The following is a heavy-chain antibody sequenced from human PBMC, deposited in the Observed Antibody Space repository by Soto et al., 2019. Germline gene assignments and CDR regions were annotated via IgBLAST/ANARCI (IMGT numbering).Heavy chain of an antibody. V-gene: IGHV1-18*01. Sequence: ASVKVSCKASGYTFTSYGISWVRQAPGQGLEWMGWISAYNGNTNYAQKLQGRVTMTTDTSTSTAYMKLRSLRSDDTAVYYCARDAVIVATIWQFNWFDSWGKGSLVPVSS. CDR1: GYTFTSYG. D-gene: IGHD5-12*01. CDR3: ARDAVIVATIWQFNWFDS. CDR2: ISAYNGNT. J-gene: IGHJ5*01.